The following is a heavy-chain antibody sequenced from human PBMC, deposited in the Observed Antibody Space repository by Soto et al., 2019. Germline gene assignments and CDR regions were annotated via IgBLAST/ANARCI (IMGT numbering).Heavy chain of an antibody. D-gene: IGHD2-21*01. Sequence: QVQLVQSGAEVKKPGSSVKVYCKASGVTFSSFAINWVRQAPGQGLEWMGGIIPIFGAADYAQKFQGRVTITADESTSTAYMELISLRSEDTAVYYCASPILPTPGYYYGMDVWGQGTTVTVSS. CDR1: GVTFSSFA. CDR3: ASPILPTPGYYYGMDV. V-gene: IGHV1-69*12. CDR2: IIPIFGAA. J-gene: IGHJ6*02.